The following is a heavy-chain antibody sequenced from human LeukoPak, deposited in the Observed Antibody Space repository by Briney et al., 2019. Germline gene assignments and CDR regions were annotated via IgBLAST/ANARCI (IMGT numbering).Heavy chain of an antibody. CDR1: GGSFSGYY. CDR2: INHSGST. CDR3: ARVSVTIFGVVTCFDY. D-gene: IGHD3-3*01. Sequence: SETLSLTCAVYGGSFSGYYWSWIRQPPGKGLEWIGEINHSGSTNYNPSLKSRVTISVDTSKNQFSLKLSSVTAADTAVYYCARVSVTIFGVVTCFDYWGQGTLVTVSS. V-gene: IGHV4-34*01. J-gene: IGHJ4*02.